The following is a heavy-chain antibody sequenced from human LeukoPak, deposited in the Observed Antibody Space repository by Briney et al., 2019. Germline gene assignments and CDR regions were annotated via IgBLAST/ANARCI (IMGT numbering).Heavy chain of an antibody. CDR1: GFTFSSHW. Sequence: PGGSLRLSCEASGFTFSSHWMSWVRQAPGKGLEWVAIIKQDRSEKDYVDSVTGRFTISRDNAKNSLYLQMNSLRDEDTAVYYCARDTSAWRYGMDVWGQGTTVTVSS. D-gene: IGHD6-19*01. J-gene: IGHJ6*02. V-gene: IGHV3-7*01. CDR3: ARDTSAWRYGMDV. CDR2: IKQDRSEK.